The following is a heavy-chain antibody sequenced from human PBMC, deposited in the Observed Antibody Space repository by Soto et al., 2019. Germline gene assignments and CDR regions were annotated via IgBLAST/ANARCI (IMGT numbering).Heavy chain of an antibody. V-gene: IGHV3-23*01. D-gene: IGHD2-21*02. CDR3: AKGTGLGVVVTALDY. J-gene: IGHJ4*02. Sequence: GGSLRLSCAASGFTFSNYAMSWVRQAPGKGLEWVSAISGSGGSTYYADSVKGRFTISRDNSKNTLYLQMNSLRAEDTAVYYCAKGTGLGVVVTALDYWGQGTLVTVSS. CDR1: GFTFSNYA. CDR2: ISGSGGST.